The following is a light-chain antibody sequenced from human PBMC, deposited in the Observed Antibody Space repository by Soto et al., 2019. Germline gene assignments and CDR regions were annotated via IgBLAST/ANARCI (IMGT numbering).Light chain of an antibody. CDR2: HVS. CDR1: SGDVGGNNY. J-gene: IGLJ2*01. Sequence: QSVLTQPASVSGSPGQSITIPCTGTSGDVGGNNYVSWYQQYPGKAPKLIIYHVSDRPSGVSNRFSGSKSGSTASLTISGLQAEDEADYYCSSHVGTSTPHVAFGGGTKLTGL. CDR3: SSHVGTSTPHVA. V-gene: IGLV2-14*03.